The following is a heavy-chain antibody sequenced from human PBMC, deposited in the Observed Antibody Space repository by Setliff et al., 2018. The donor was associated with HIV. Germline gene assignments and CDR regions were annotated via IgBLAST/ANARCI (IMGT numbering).Heavy chain of an antibody. J-gene: IGHJ6*03. CDR3: ARATATYWYSIPRDYIYHMDV. CDR1: GGSFSDYY. D-gene: IGHD2-8*02. V-gene: IGHV4-34*01. CDR2: ITHSGRT. Sequence: SETLSLTCAVYGGSFSDYYWTWIRQPPGKGLEWIGEITHSGRTNFRPSLRSRVTMSRDTSKNQFSLKLSSVTAADTAVYYRARATATYWYSIPRDYIYHMDVWGKGTTVTVSS.